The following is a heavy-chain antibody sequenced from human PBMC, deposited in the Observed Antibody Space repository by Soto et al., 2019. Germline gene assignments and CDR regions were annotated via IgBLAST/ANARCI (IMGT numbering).Heavy chain of an antibody. CDR2: IYYSGST. Sequence: SETLSLTCTVSGGSVSSGDYFWSWLRQSPGKRLEWIAYIYYSGSTNYNPSLKSRATISVDTSKSQVSLTLTSMTAADAALYYCARSPNYYYYGFDVWGQGTAVTAP. J-gene: IGHJ6*02. CDR1: GGSVSSGDYF. CDR3: ARSPNYYYYGFDV. D-gene: IGHD3-10*01. V-gene: IGHV4-61*08.